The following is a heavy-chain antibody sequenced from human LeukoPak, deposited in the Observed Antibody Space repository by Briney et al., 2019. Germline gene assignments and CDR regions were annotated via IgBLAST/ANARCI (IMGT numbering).Heavy chain of an antibody. CDR2: INPNSGGT. Sequence: EASVKLSCKASGYTFTGYYMHWVRQAPGQGLEWMGWINPNSGGTNYAQKFQGRVTMTRDTSISTAYMELSRLRSDDTAVYYCARVRLYSSSFNWFDPWGQGTLVTVSS. V-gene: IGHV1-2*02. CDR1: GYTFTGYY. J-gene: IGHJ5*02. D-gene: IGHD6-13*01. CDR3: ARVRLYSSSFNWFDP.